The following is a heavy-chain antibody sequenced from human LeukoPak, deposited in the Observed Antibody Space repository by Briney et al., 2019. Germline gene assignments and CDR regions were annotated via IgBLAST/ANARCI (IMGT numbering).Heavy chain of an antibody. J-gene: IGHJ5*02. CDR3: ARDKRGDDILTGYEGWFDP. V-gene: IGHV1-2*02. CDR2: INPNSGGT. Sequence: ASVKASCKASGYTFTGYYMHWVRQAPGQGLEWMGWINPNSGGTNYAQKFQGRVTMTTDTSTSTAYMELRSLRSDDTAVYYCARDKRGDDILTGYEGWFDPWGQGTLVTVSS. D-gene: IGHD3-9*01. CDR1: GYTFTGYY.